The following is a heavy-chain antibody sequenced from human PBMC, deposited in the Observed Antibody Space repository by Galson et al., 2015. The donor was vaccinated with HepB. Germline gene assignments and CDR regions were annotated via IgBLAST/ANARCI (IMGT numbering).Heavy chain of an antibody. CDR2: IKQDGSEK. V-gene: IGHV3-7*03. D-gene: IGHD2-2*01. J-gene: IGHJ5*02. Sequence: SLRLSCAASGFTFSSYWMSWVRQAPGKGLEWVANIKQDGSEKYYVDSVKGRFTISRDNAKNSLYLQMNSLRAEDTAVYYCAREIIRYCSSTSCYAGYNWFDPWGQGTLVTVSS. CDR1: GFTFSSYW. CDR3: AREIIRYCSSTSCYAGYNWFDP.